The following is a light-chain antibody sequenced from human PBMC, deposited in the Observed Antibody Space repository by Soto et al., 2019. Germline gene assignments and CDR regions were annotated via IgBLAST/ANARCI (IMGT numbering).Light chain of an antibody. CDR1: QSVLYSSNNKNY. CDR3: QQYDSTPQT. CDR2: WAS. Sequence: DIVMTQSPDSLAVSLGERATINCKSSQSVLYSSNNKNYLAWYQQKPGQPPKLLIYWASTRESGVPDRFSGSGSGTDFTRTISSLQAEDVAVYDCQQYDSTPQTFGQGTKLEIK. V-gene: IGKV4-1*01. J-gene: IGKJ2*01.